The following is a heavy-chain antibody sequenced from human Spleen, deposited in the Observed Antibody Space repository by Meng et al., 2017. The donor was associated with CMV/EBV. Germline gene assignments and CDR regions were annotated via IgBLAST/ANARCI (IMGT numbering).Heavy chain of an antibody. J-gene: IGHJ6*02. CDR1: GFTFDDYG. CDR2: INWNGGST. CDR3: ARYGLVPDFWSGLALGGNYGMDV. V-gene: IGHV3-20*04. Sequence: GEFLKISCAASGFTFDDYGMSWVRQAPGKGLEWVSGINWNGGSTGYADSVKGRFTISRDNAKNSLYLQMNSLRAEDTALYYCARYGLVPDFWSGLALGGNYGMDVWGQGTTVTVSS. D-gene: IGHD3-3*01.